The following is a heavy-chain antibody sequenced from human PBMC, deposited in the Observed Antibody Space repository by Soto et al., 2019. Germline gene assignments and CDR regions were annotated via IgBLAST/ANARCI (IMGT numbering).Heavy chain of an antibody. J-gene: IGHJ6*02. Sequence: EMQLSQSGGGLVQPGESLTLSCSASGFTFSDFTMSWIRQSPGKGLEWVCTISRSGDRTFYADSVRGRLTVSRDNSKNALFLKVNSLRDDDTAIYYCARPFPDKTYYYSGMDVWGQGTAVTVSS. CDR2: ISRSGDRT. D-gene: IGHD2-21*01. CDR1: GFTFSDFT. CDR3: ARPFPDKTYYYSGMDV. V-gene: IGHV3-23*01.